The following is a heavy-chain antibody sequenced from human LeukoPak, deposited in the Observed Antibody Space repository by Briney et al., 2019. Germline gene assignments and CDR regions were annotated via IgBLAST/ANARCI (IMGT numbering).Heavy chain of an antibody. D-gene: IGHD6-19*01. Sequence: ASVKVSCKASGYTFTVYFIHWLRQAPGRGLEWIGWINPNSGGTNYAQKFQGRVTMTRDTSISTAYMELSRLRSDDTAVYYCARDRYSSGSIYYFDYWGQGTLVTVSS. CDR1: GYTFTVYF. CDR3: ARDRYSSGSIYYFDY. CDR2: INPNSGGT. J-gene: IGHJ4*02. V-gene: IGHV1-2*02.